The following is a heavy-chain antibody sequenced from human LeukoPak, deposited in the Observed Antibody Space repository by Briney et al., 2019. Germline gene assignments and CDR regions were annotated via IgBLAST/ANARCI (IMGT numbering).Heavy chain of an antibody. Sequence: GGSLRLSCAASGFTFSNYGMHWVRQAPGKGLEWVAVISYDGSNKYDADSVKGRFTISRDNSKNTLYLQMNSLRAEDTAVYYCARTTTPYYFDYWGQGTLVTVSS. CDR3: ARTTTPYYFDY. CDR2: ISYDGSNK. CDR1: GFTFSNYG. J-gene: IGHJ4*02. V-gene: IGHV3-30*03. D-gene: IGHD1-26*01.